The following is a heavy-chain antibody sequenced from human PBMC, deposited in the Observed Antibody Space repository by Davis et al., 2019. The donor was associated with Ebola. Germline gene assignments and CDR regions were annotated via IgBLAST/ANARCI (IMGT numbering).Heavy chain of an antibody. CDR3: ARGAQMARFDY. Sequence: MPSETLSLTCTVSGGSISSYYWSWIRQPPGKGLEWIGYIYYSGSTNYNPSLKSRVTISVDTSKNQFSLKLSSVTAADTAVYYCARGAQMARFDYWGQGTLVTVSS. CDR1: GGSISSYY. J-gene: IGHJ4*02. CDR2: IYYSGST. D-gene: IGHD5-24*01. V-gene: IGHV4-59*01.